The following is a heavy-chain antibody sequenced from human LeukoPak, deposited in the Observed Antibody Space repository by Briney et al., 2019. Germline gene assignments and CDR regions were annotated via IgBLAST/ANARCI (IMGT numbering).Heavy chain of an antibody. Sequence: ASVKVSCKASGYTFTDYYIHWVRQAPGQGIEWMGWSNPDSGDTDYAQKFQGRVSMTRDTSFTTAYMELSRLTSDDTAVYYCARSTAGSSSWYYYLDYWGQGPLVTVSS. CDR2: SNPDSGDT. J-gene: IGHJ4*02. CDR1: GYTFTDYY. D-gene: IGHD6-13*01. V-gene: IGHV1-2*02. CDR3: ARSTAGSSSWYYYLDY.